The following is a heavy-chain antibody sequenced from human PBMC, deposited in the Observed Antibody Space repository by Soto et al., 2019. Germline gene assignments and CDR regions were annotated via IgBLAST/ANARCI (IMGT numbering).Heavy chain of an antibody. CDR1: GFTFSGSA. J-gene: IGHJ3*02. D-gene: IGHD7-27*01. V-gene: IGHV3-73*01. CDR2: IRSKANSYAT. Sequence: GSLRLSCAASGFTFSGSAMHWVRQASGKGLEWVGRIRSKANSYATAYAASVKGRFTISRDDSKNTAYLQMNSLKTEDTAVYYCTREAPQANWGYDAFDIWGQGTMVTVSS. CDR3: TREAPQANWGYDAFDI.